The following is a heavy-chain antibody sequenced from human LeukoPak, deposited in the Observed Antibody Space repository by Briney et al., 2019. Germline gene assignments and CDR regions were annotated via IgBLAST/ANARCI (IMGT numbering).Heavy chain of an antibody. CDR1: GGSISSYH. D-gene: IGHD3-22*01. CDR2: INHSGSA. J-gene: IGHJ4*02. Sequence: PSETLSLTCSVSGGSISSYHWSWIRQPPGKGLEWIGEINHSGSANYNPSLKSRVTISVDMSKNQFSLKLSSVTAADTAVYYCARARGGYYDSSGYYSAFDYWGQGTLVTVSS. V-gene: IGHV4-34*01. CDR3: ARARGGYYDSSGYYSAFDY.